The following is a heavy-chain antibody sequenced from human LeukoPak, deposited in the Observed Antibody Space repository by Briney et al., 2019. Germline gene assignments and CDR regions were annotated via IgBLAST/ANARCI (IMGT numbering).Heavy chain of an antibody. V-gene: IGHV3-23*01. CDR2: ISSGGGST. J-gene: IGHJ4*02. D-gene: IGHD3-10*01. Sequence: GGSLRLSCAASGFTFSSYAMSWVRQAPGKGLEWVSGISSGGGSTYYADSVKGRFTVSRDNSKNTLDLEMNSLRAEDTAVYYCAKDVGGYYFTYWSGCFDHWGQGTLVTVSS. CDR3: AKDVGGYYFTYWSGCFDH. CDR1: GFTFSSYA.